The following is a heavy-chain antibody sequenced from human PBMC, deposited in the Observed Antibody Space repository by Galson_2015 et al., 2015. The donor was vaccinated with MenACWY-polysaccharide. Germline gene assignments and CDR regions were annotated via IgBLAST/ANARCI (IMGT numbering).Heavy chain of an antibody. D-gene: IGHD3-22*01. Sequence: SETLSLTCTVSGGSISSYSWSWVRQPPGKGLEWIGYIYYSGSTNYNPSLKSRVTISVDTSKNQFSLKLSSVTAADTAVYYCGRGPSMIVGKFDYWGQGTLVTVSS. CDR3: GRGPSMIVGKFDY. CDR1: GGSISSYS. CDR2: IYYSGST. V-gene: IGHV4-59*01. J-gene: IGHJ4*02.